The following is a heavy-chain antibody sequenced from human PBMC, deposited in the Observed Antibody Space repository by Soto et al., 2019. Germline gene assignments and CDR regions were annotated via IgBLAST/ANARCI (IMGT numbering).Heavy chain of an antibody. J-gene: IGHJ4*02. Sequence: QVQLVQSGAEVEKPGASVKVSCKASGYTFTNYGFSWVRQAPGQGLEWMGWISAYNGDTHYAQKLQGRVTVTRDTSTSTASMELRSLRSDDTAVYYCARGDGYNVLDFWGQGTLVTVSS. CDR3: ARGDGYNVLDF. D-gene: IGHD5-12*01. CDR1: GYTFTNYG. CDR2: ISAYNGDT. V-gene: IGHV1-18*01.